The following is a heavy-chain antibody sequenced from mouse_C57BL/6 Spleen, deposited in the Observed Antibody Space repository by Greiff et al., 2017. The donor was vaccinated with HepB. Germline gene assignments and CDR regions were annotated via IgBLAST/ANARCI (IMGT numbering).Heavy chain of an antibody. CDR1: GFSFNTYA. CDR2: IRSKSNNYAT. D-gene: IGHD2-4*01. Sequence: EVQVVESGGGLVQPKGSLKLSCAASGFSFNTYAMNWVRQAPGKGLEWVARIRSKSNNYATYYADSVKDRFTISRDDSESMLYLQMNNLKTEDTAMYYCVRQIYYDYDVDYYAMDYWGQGTSVTVSS. V-gene: IGHV10-1*01. CDR3: VRQIYYDYDVDYYAMDY. J-gene: IGHJ4*01.